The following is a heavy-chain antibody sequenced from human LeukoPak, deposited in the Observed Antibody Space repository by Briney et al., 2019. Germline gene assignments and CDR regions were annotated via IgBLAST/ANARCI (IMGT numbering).Heavy chain of an antibody. Sequence: KPSEPLSLTCTVSGGSIISYYWSWFRQPPGKGLEWIGYIFYSGSSTNYNPSLKSRVIISVDASKNQLSLKLTSLTAADTAVYYCARPGSGYTASGAFEIWGQGTMVTVSS. CDR2: IFYSGSST. J-gene: IGHJ3*02. V-gene: IGHV4-59*08. CDR3: ARPGSGYTASGAFEI. D-gene: IGHD5-18*01. CDR1: GGSIISYY.